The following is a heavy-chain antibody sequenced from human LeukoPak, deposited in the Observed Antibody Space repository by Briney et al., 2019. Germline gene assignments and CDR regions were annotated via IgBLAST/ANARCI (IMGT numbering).Heavy chain of an antibody. CDR2: IIPILGIA. V-gene: IGHV1-69*04. CDR1: GGTFSSYA. D-gene: IGHD2-15*01. J-gene: IGHJ4*02. Sequence: ASVKVSCKASGGTFSSYAISWVRQAPGQGLEWMGRIIPILGIANYAQKFQGRVTITADKSTSTAYMELSSLRSDDTAVYYCARDSYCSGGSCYYFDYWGQGTLVTVSS. CDR3: ARDSYCSGGSCYYFDY.